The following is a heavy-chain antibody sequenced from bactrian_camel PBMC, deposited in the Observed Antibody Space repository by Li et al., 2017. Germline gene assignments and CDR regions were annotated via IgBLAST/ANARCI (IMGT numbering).Heavy chain of an antibody. D-gene: IGHD7*01. CDR3: AARPGTISDTPLAQNLYHL. Sequence: QLVESGGGSVQAGGSLRLSCAASGYTFSSGCMVWFRQGAGLKREGVAAIAADGSISYADSVKGRFTVSKDNSKNTLYLQMDNLGPEDTAMYYCAARPGTISDTPLAQNLYHLWGQGTQVTVS. V-gene: IGHV3S53*01. CDR2: IAADGSI. J-gene: IGHJ4*01. CDR1: GYTFSSGC.